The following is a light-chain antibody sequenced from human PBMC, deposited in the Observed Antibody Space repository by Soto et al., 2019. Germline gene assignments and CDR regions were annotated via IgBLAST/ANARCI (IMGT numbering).Light chain of an antibody. CDR2: DAS. J-gene: IGKJ3*01. CDR1: QPISSF. Sequence: EIVLTQSPATLPLSPGERATLSCRASQPISSFLGWYQQKPGQAPRLLIYDASKRATGIPARFSGSGSGTDFTLTISSVEPEDVAVYYCQQRANSFTFGPGTKVDIK. CDR3: QQRANSFT. V-gene: IGKV3-11*01.